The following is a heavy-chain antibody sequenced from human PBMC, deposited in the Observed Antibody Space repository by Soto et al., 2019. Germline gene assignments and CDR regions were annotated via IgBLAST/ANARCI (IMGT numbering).Heavy chain of an antibody. J-gene: IGHJ4*02. CDR2: IYHTGTT. Sequence: PSETLSLTCTVSGGSISTTNYYWGWVRQPPGKGLEWIASIYHTGTTYYNPSLKSRVTISVDTSKNQFSLKLSSVTATDTAIYYCARRSTTIFDWGQGTLVTVSS. CDR1: GGSISTTNYY. CDR3: ARRSTTIFD. V-gene: IGHV4-39*01. D-gene: IGHD3-3*01.